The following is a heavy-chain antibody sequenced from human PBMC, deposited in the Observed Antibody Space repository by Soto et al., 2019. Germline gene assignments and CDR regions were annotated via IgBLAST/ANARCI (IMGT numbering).Heavy chain of an antibody. J-gene: IGHJ4*02. CDR2: ISSTSTYI. V-gene: IGHV3-21*01. CDR1: GFTFSTYA. D-gene: IGHD3-9*01. CDR3: ARQFYPDSTADYLLGF. Sequence: EVRLVESGGGLVKPGGSLRLSCAGTGFTFSTYAMHWVRQAPGKGLEWVASISSTSTYIYYADSIKGRFTISRDNAKTSLYLQMDSLSAEDAAVYHCARQFYPDSTADYLLGFWGRGTLVTVSS.